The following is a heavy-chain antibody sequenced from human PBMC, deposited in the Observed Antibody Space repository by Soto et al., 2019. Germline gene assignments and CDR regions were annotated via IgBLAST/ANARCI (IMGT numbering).Heavy chain of an antibody. Sequence: QVQVVQSGAEVKKPGASVKVSCKASGYTFTSYGISWVRQAPGQGLEWMGWSNTYNGNTNYAQNLQGRVTMTTDTSTSTAYMEVRSLRSDDTAVYYCAREKYGDYAYWGQGTLVAVSS. CDR2: SNTYNGNT. CDR1: GYTFTSYG. D-gene: IGHD4-17*01. V-gene: IGHV1-18*01. J-gene: IGHJ4*02. CDR3: AREKYGDYAY.